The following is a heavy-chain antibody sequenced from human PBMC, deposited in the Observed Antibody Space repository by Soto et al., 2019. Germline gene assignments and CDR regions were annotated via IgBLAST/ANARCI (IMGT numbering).Heavy chain of an antibody. CDR1: GGSISSYY. CDR3: ARAYGGYADY. CDR2: IYYSGST. V-gene: IGHV4-59*01. Sequence: PSETLSLTCTVSGGSISSYYWSWIRQPPGKGLEWIGYIYYSGSTNYNPSLKSRVTISVDTSKNQFSLKLSSVTAADTAVYYCARAYGGYADYWGQGTTVTVSS. D-gene: IGHD2-8*01. J-gene: IGHJ4*03.